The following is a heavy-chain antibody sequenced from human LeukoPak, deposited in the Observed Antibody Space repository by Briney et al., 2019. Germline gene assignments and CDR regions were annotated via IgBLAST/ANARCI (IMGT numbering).Heavy chain of an antibody. V-gene: IGHV3-30-3*01. D-gene: IGHD3-9*01. CDR2: ISYDGSNK. Sequence: PGGSLRLSCAASGFTFSSYAMHWVRQAPGKGLEWVAVISYDGSNKYYADSVKGRFTISRDNSKNTLYLQMNSLRAEDTAVYYCARGDFDWLLTAFDYWGQGTVVTVSS. J-gene: IGHJ4*02. CDR1: GFTFSSYA. CDR3: ARGDFDWLLTAFDY.